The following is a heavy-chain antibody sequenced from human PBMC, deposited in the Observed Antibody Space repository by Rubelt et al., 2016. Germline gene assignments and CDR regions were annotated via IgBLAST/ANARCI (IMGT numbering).Heavy chain of an antibody. Sequence: EVQLVESGGGLVQPGGSLRLSCAASGFTFSSYAMHWVRQAPGKGLEYVSAISSNGGSTYYADSVKGRFTISRDNSKNTLYLQMSSLRAEDTAVYYCVKDRYDTPDAFDIWGQGTMVTVSS. D-gene: IGHD3-16*02. CDR3: VKDRYDTPDAFDI. CDR2: ISSNGGST. V-gene: IGHV3-64D*09. J-gene: IGHJ3*02. CDR1: GFTFSSYA.